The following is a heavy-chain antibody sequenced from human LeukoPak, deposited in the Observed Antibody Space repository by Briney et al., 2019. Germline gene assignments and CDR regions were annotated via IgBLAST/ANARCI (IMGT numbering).Heavy chain of an antibody. CDR2: ISYDGSNK. J-gene: IGHJ4*02. V-gene: IGHV3-30-3*02. D-gene: IGHD3-10*01. CDR1: RFSFRTYD. CDR3: TKHHDSGSYYDY. Sequence: GGSLRLSCAASRFSFRTYDIHWVRKAPGKGLEWVAVISYDGSNKYYADSVKGRFTISRDTSKNTLYVQMHSLRAEDTAVYYCTKHHDSGSYYDYWGQGTLVTVSS.